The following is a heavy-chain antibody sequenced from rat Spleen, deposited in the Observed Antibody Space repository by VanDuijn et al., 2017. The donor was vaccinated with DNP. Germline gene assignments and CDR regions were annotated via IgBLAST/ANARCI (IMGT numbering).Heavy chain of an antibody. D-gene: IGHD1-1*01. CDR2: ISYDGTRT. Sequence: EVQLVETGGGLVQPGRSLKLSCVASGIIFSDYNMAWVRQAPKKGLEWVATISYDGTRTYYRASVKGRFTISRDYAKPTLYLQMDSLRSEDTATYYCTRYYDSFDYWGQGVMVTVSS. CDR1: GIIFSDYN. CDR3: TRYYDSFDY. J-gene: IGHJ2*01. V-gene: IGHV5-7*01.